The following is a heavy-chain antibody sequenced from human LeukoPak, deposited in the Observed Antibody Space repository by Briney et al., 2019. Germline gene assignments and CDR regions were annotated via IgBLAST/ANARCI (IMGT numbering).Heavy chain of an antibody. J-gene: IGHJ4*02. CDR3: ARHSSGWHFDS. CDR2: FYYSGGT. V-gene: IGHV4-59*02. Sequence: KSSETLSLTCSVSGVSVSNHFWSWIRQPPGRGLEWIGWFYYSGGTYFNPSLGSRVTISADTSRNHLSLNLRSLTAVDTAVYYCARHSSGWHFDSWGQGALVTVSS. CDR1: GVSVSNHF. D-gene: IGHD6-19*01.